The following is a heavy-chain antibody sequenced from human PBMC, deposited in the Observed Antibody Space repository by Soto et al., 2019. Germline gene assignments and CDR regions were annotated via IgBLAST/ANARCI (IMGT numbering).Heavy chain of an antibody. Sequence: ASVKVSCKASGYTFTSYAMHWVRQAPGQRLEWMGWINAGNGNTKYSQEFQGRVTITRDTSASTAYMELSSLRSEDTAVYYCAVYSNYPTGYYYGMDVWGQGTTVTVSS. CDR1: GYTFTSYA. J-gene: IGHJ6*02. V-gene: IGHV1-3*01. CDR3: AVYSNYPTGYYYGMDV. CDR2: INAGNGNT. D-gene: IGHD4-4*01.